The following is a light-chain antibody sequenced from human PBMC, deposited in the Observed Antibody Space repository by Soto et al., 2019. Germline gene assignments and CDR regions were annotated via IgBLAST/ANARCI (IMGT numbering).Light chain of an antibody. Sequence: AIPMTQSPSSLSASVGDRVTITCRASQGIRNDLGCYQQKPGKAPKLLIYAASSLESGVPSRFSGSGSGTDFSLTISSLQPEEFAAYYCLQDYNYPQTFGQGTKVELK. CDR2: AAS. CDR1: QGIRND. J-gene: IGKJ1*01. V-gene: IGKV1-6*01. CDR3: LQDYNYPQT.